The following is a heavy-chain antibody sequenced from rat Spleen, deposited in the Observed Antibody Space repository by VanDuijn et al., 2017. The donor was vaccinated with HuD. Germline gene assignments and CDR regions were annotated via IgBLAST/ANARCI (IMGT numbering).Heavy chain of an antibody. CDR3: AKDIWGGTLAFDY. V-gene: IGHV5-7*01. Sequence: EVQLVESGGGLMQPGGSVKLSCAASGFTFSDYNMAWVRQAPKKGLEWVATISYDGSSTYYRDSVKGRFTISRDNAKNTLYLQMDSLRSEDTATYYCAKDIWGGTLAFDYWGQGVMVTVSS. D-gene: IGHD1-5*01. CDR2: ISYDGSST. J-gene: IGHJ2*01. CDR1: GFTFSDYN.